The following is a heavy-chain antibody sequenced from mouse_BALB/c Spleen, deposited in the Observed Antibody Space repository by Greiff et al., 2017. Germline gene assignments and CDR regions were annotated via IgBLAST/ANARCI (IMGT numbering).Heavy chain of an antibody. Sequence: QVQLQQPGAELVRPGASVKLSCKASGYTFTSYWINWVKQRPGQGLEWIGNIYPSDSYTNYNQKFKDKATLTVDKSSSTAYMQLSSPTSEDSAVYYCTRSPHYYGYSSYAMDYWGQGTSVTVSS. CDR2: IYPSDSYT. CDR3: TRSPHYYGYSSYAMDY. V-gene: IGHV1-69*02. J-gene: IGHJ4*01. CDR1: GYTFTSYW. D-gene: IGHD1-2*01.